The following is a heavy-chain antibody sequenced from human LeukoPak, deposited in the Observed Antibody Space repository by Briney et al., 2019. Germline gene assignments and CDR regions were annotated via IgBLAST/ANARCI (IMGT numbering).Heavy chain of an antibody. V-gene: IGHV3-7*04. Sequence: GGSLRLSCATSGFTFSSYAMSWVRQAPGKGLEWVANIKQDGSENYYVDSVKGRFTISRDNAKNSLYLQMNSLRAEDTAVYYCARGRTWVDYWGQGTLVTVSS. CDR3: ARGRTWVDY. CDR1: GFTFSSYA. D-gene: IGHD7-27*01. J-gene: IGHJ4*02. CDR2: IKQDGSEN.